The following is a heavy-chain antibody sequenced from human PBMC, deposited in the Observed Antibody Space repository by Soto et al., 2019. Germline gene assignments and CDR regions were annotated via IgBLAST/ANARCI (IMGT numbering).Heavy chain of an antibody. Sequence: VGQVPGKGLEWVSGINWNSGSIGYGDSVKGRFAISRDNAKNSLHLQMNSLSAEDTAFYYCVKDESINWVSGHFRHWGQGTPVTVSS. CDR2: INWNSGSI. J-gene: IGHJ1*01. V-gene: IGHV3-9*01. CDR3: VKDESINWVSGHFRH. D-gene: IGHD1-1*01.